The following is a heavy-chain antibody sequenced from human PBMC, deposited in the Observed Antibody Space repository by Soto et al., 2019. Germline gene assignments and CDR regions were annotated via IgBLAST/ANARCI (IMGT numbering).Heavy chain of an antibody. V-gene: IGHV1-58*01. CDR3: AETGGHYLGLDV. D-gene: IGHD2-8*02. CDR2: IGVGSGNR. J-gene: IGHJ6*02. Sequence: ASVKVSCKASGFTFTSSAVQWVRQARGQRLEWIGWIGVGSGNRHYAQKFQERVTITRDMSTNTAYMELSSLRSEDTAVYYCAETGGHYLGLDVWGQGTTVTVSS. CDR1: GFTFTSSA.